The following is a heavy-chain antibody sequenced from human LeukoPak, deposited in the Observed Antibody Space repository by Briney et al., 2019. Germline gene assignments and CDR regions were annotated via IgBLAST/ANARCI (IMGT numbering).Heavy chain of an antibody. V-gene: IGHV1-46*01. Sequence: ASVKVSCKASGYTFTSYYMHWVRQAPGQGLEWMGIINPSGGSTSYARKFQGRVTMTRDTSTSTVYMELSSLRSEDTAVYYCARVRATYYYGSGSYWFDPWGQGTLVTVSS. J-gene: IGHJ5*02. D-gene: IGHD3-10*01. CDR3: ARVRATYYYGSGSYWFDP. CDR1: GYTFTSYY. CDR2: INPSGGST.